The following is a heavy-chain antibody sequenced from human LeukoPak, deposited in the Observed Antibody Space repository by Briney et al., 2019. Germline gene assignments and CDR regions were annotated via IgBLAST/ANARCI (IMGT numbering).Heavy chain of an antibody. J-gene: IGHJ3*02. CDR2: IHHGGSV. D-gene: IGHD3-10*01. V-gene: IGHV4/OR15-8*01. CDR1: GGSINSNHW. Sequence: SETLSLTCGVFGGSINSNHWWRWVRQPPGKGPEWIGEIHHGGSVNYNPSLRSRVTISLDKSKNQLSLKLNSMTAADTAVYYCAKDRSGRDFRDAFDIWGQGTMVTVSS. CDR3: AKDRSGRDFRDAFDI.